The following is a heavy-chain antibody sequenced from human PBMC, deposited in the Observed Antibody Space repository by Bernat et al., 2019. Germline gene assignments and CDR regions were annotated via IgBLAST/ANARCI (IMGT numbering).Heavy chain of an antibody. Sequence: QLQLQESGPGLVKPSETLSLTCTVSGGSISSSSYYWGWIRQPPGKGLEWIGSIYYSGSTYYNPSLKSRVTISVDTSKNQFSLKLSSVTAADMAVYYCARLPGYCSGGSCYSGAFDIWGQGTMVTVSS. CDR3: ARLPGYCSGGSCYSGAFDI. J-gene: IGHJ3*02. CDR1: GGSISSSSYY. D-gene: IGHD2-15*01. V-gene: IGHV4-39*01. CDR2: IYYSGST.